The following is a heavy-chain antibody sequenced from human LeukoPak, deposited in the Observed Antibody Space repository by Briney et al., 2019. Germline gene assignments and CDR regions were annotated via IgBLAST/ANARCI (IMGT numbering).Heavy chain of an antibody. Sequence: SQTLSLTCAISGDSVSSNSAAWNRIRQSPSRGLEWLGRTYYRSKWYNDYAVSVKSRITINPDTSKNQFSLQLNSVTPEDTAVYYCAGGSYYRTDAFDIWGQGTMVTVSS. CDR2: TYYRSKWYN. CDR3: AGGSYYRTDAFDI. V-gene: IGHV6-1*01. CDR1: GDSVSSNSAA. D-gene: IGHD1-26*01. J-gene: IGHJ3*02.